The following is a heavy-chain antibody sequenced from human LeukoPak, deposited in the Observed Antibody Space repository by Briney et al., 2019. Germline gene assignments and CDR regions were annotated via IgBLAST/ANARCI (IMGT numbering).Heavy chain of an antibody. D-gene: IGHD6-19*01. J-gene: IGHJ5*02. Sequence: PSETLSLTCTVSGDSITSGYFWGWLRQSPGKGREWIGSVYQSGSTYYNPSLKSRVTISVDTSKNQFSLKLSSVTAADTAVYYCARHKAGIAVAGTTWFDPWGQGTLVTVSS. CDR1: GDSITSGYF. CDR3: ARHKAGIAVAGTTWFDP. V-gene: IGHV4-38-2*02. CDR2: VYQSGST.